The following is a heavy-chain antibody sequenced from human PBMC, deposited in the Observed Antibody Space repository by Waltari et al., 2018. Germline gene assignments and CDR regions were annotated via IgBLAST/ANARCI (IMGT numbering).Heavy chain of an antibody. D-gene: IGHD2-2*01. Sequence: QVQLQESGPGLVKPSETLSLTRTFSGGSMNSYYWSWIRQPAGKGLEWIGRIYTDGSTNYNPSLKSRVTMSVDTSKEQFSLKLSSVTAADTAVYYCARTPAGGRFDYWGQGTLVIVSS. J-gene: IGHJ4*02. CDR3: ARTPAGGRFDY. V-gene: IGHV4-4*07. CDR1: GGSMNSYY. CDR2: IYTDGST.